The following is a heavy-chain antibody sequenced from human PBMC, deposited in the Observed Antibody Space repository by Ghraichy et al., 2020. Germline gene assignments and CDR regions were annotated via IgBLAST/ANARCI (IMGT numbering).Heavy chain of an antibody. CDR1: AFTFSSHW. V-gene: IGHV3-7*01. CDR3: ATFSSGW. J-gene: IGHJ4*02. D-gene: IGHD6-19*01. Sequence: GESLNISCVASAFTFSSHWMHWVRQPPGKGLEWVANIRQDGSEKYYVDSVKGRFTISRDNAKNSLFLQMNSLRAEDTAVYYCATFSSGWWGQGTLVIFSS. CDR2: IRQDGSEK.